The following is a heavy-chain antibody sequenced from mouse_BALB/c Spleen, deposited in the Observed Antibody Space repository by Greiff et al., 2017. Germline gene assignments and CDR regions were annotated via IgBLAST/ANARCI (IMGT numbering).Heavy chain of an antibody. CDR2: IRNKANGYTT. J-gene: IGHJ2*01. D-gene: IGHD2-1*01. CDR3: ARVSTWAFDY. Sequence: EVQLVESGGGLVQPGGSLRLSCATSGFTFTDYYMSWVRQPPGKALEWLGFIRNKANGYTTEYSASVKGRFTISRDNSQSILYLQMNTLRAEDSATYYCARVSTWAFDYWGQGTTLTVSS. V-gene: IGHV7-3*02. CDR1: GFTFTDYY.